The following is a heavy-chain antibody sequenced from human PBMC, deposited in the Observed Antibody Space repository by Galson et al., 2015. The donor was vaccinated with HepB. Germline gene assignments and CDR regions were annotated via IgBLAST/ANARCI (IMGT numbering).Heavy chain of an antibody. CDR3: ARAARDYYYYYYMDV. J-gene: IGHJ6*03. V-gene: IGHV3-13*01. Sequence: SLRLSCAASGFTFSSYDMHWVRQATGKGLEWVSAIGTAGDTYYPGSVKGRFTISRENAKNSLYLQMNSLRAGDTAVYCCARAARDYYYYYYMDVWGKGTTVTVSS. CDR2: IGTAGDT. D-gene: IGHD6-6*01. CDR1: GFTFSSYD.